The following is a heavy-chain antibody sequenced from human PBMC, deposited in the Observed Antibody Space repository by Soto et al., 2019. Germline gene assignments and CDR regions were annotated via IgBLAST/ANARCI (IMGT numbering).Heavy chain of an antibody. Sequence: EVQLAESGGGLAQPEGSLRLSCVGSGFTFSSFEMNWVRQTPRKGLEWLSCIGRSGETIYYADSVKGRFTISRDNAKSSLFLQMNGLRDEDTGIYYCARDSRGGAARRPTFYYWGRGTLVTVSS. J-gene: IGHJ4*02. D-gene: IGHD6-6*01. CDR3: ARDSRGGAARRPTFYY. V-gene: IGHV3-48*03. CDR2: IGRSGETI. CDR1: GFTFSSFE.